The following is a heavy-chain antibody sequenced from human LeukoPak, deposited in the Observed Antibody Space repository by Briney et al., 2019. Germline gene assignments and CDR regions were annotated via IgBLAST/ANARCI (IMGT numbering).Heavy chain of an antibody. V-gene: IGHV3-53*01. CDR1: GFIVSNIY. Sequence: PGGSLRLSCAASGFIVSNIYMSWVRQAPGKGLEWISFIYNGGSTYYADSVKGRFTISRDNSKNMLFLQMKSLRTEDTAVYYCVASTYSQRNYFDVWGQGTLVTVSS. J-gene: IGHJ4*02. CDR2: IYNGGST. D-gene: IGHD6-19*01. CDR3: VASTYSQRNYFDV.